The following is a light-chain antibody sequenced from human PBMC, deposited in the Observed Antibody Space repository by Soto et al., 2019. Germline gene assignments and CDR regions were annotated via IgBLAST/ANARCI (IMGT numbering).Light chain of an antibody. Sequence: QSVLTQPASVSGSPGQSITISCTGTSSDVGGYNSVSWYQQHPGKAPKLMIYDVNNRPSGVSNRFSGSKSGNTASLTISGLQAEDEADYYCSSYTSSSTVFAGGTKVTVL. CDR3: SSYTSSSTV. V-gene: IGLV2-14*03. J-gene: IGLJ3*02. CDR1: SSDVGGYNS. CDR2: DVN.